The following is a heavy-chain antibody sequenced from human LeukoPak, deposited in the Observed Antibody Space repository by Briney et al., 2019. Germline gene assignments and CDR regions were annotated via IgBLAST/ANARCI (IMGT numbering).Heavy chain of an antibody. J-gene: IGHJ3*02. V-gene: IGHV3-15*01. CDR1: TFTFSNAW. Sequence: GGSLRLSCAASTFTFSNAWMSWVRKAPGKGLEWVGRIKSKSDGGTTDYAAPVKGRFTISRDDSKNTLYLRMNSLKTEDTAVYYCTTAPRGYCSGGSCSYAFDIWGQGTMVTVSS. D-gene: IGHD2-15*01. CDR2: IKSKSDGGTT. CDR3: TTAPRGYCSGGSCSYAFDI.